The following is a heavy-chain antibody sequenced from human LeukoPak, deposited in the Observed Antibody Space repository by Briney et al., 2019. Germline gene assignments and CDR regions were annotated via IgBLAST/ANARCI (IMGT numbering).Heavy chain of an antibody. CDR1: GFTVSSNY. D-gene: IGHD1-1*01. V-gene: IGHV3-66*01. CDR2: IYSGGST. Sequence: GGSLRLSCAVSGFTVSSNYMSWVRQAPGKGLEWVSVIYSGGSTYYADSVKGRSTISRDNTKNTLYLQMNTLRAVDTAVYYCARDAGWYWGQGTLVTVSS. J-gene: IGHJ4*02. CDR3: ARDAGWY.